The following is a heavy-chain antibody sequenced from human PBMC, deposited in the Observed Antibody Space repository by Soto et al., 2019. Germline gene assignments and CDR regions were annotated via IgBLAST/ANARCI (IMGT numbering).Heavy chain of an antibody. V-gene: IGHV1-2*02. D-gene: IGHD3-3*01. CDR3: ARGGGVGVAGSAAFDM. CDR1: GYPVTAYY. Sequence: QLHLVQSGAVVKKPGASVTVSCSASGYPVTAYYMHWVRQAPGRGLEWMGGINPATGAAKYTQTFQGRVTMTRDTSAGTVFMERAGLTSEATTGFCCARGGGVGVAGSAAFDMWGQGTLVTVSS. J-gene: IGHJ3*02. CDR2: INPATGAA.